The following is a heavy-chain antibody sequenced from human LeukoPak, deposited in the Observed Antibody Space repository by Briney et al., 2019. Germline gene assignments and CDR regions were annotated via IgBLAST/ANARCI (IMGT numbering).Heavy chain of an antibody. V-gene: IGHV4-61*05. D-gene: IGHD5-12*01. J-gene: IGHJ4*02. CDR3: ARHRLRDGYNFFDY. Sequence: SETLSLTCTVSGGSISSSSYYWSWIRQPPGKGLEWIGYTYYSGSTNYNPSLKSRVTISVDTSKNQFSLKLSSVTAADTAVYYCARHRLRDGYNFFDYWGQGTLVTVSS. CDR1: GGSISSSSYY. CDR2: TYYSGST.